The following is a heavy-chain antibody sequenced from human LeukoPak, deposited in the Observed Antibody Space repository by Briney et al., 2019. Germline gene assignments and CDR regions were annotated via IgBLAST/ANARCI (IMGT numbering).Heavy chain of an antibody. CDR3: ARDRVGSGWPRPYYFEV. CDR1: GYTLTGYY. CDR2: INPNTGAT. Sequence: ASVTVSCKASGYTLTGYYLHWVRQAPGQGLEWMGWINPNTGATHSAQKFQGRITMTRDTSISTAYMGLSRLRSDGTAVYYCARDRVGSGWPRPYYFEVWGQGTLVTVSS. V-gene: IGHV1-2*02. J-gene: IGHJ4*02. D-gene: IGHD6-19*01.